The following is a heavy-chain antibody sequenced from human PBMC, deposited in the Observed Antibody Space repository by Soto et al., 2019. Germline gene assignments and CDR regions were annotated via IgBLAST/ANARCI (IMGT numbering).Heavy chain of an antibody. CDR3: ARPRYCYCISCSSFDF. CDR1: GGSLSYNG. J-gene: IGHJ4*01. CDR2: LNPVFGPA. D-gene: IGHD2-15*01. V-gene: IGHV1-69*01. Sequence: QGQLVQYGAEVKKPGSSVKVSCKASGGSLSYNGFSWVRLAPGQGLEWMGGLNPVFGPANYAQKFQGRLTMTADESSTTGYMELTSLRSEDTAVYYCARPRYCYCISCSSFDFLGRGTLVTVSS.